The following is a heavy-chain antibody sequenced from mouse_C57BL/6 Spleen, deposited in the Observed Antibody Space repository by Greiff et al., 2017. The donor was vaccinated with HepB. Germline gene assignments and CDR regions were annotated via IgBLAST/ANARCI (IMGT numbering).Heavy chain of an antibody. V-gene: IGHV1-55*01. CDR3: ARRFITTVVEDDY. J-gene: IGHJ2*01. CDR1: GYTFTSYW. D-gene: IGHD1-1*01. Sequence: QVQLQQPGAELVKPGASVKMSCKASGYTFTSYWITWVKQRPGQGLEWIGDIYPGSGSTNYNEKFKSKATLTVDTSSRTAYMQLSSLTSEDSAVYYCARRFITTVVEDDYWGQGTTLTVSS. CDR2: IYPGSGST.